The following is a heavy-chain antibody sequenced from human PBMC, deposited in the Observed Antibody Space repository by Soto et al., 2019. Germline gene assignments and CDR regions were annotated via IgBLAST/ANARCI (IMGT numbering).Heavy chain of an antibody. V-gene: IGHV1-18*01. CDR2: ISAHNGNT. CDR1: GYTFTSYG. J-gene: IGHJ4*02. Sequence: QVHLVQSGAEVKKPGASVKVSCKASGYTFTSYGITWVRQAPGQGLEWMGWISAHNGNTDYAQKRQDRVIVTRDTSTSTAYMELRSLISDDTAVYYCARGRYGDYWGQGALVTVSS. CDR3: ARGRYGDY. D-gene: IGHD1-1*01.